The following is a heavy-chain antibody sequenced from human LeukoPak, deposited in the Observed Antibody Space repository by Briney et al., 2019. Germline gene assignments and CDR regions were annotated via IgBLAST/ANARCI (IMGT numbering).Heavy chain of an antibody. V-gene: IGHV3-30-3*01. Sequence: GGSLRLSCAASGFTFSSYAMHWVRQDPGKGLEWVAVISYDGSNKYYADSVKGRFTISRDNSKNTLYLQMNSLRAEDTAVYYCARPATNDGGSYYFDYWGQGTLVTVSS. D-gene: IGHD1-26*01. CDR3: ARPATNDGGSYYFDY. CDR2: ISYDGSNK. J-gene: IGHJ4*02. CDR1: GFTFSSYA.